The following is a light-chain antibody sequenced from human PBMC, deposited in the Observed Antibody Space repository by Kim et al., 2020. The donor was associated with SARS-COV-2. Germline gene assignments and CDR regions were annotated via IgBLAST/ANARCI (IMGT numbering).Light chain of an antibody. Sequence: VTISCTGRSSEIRAGDDVHWYQHLPGTAPKLLIYSNSDRPSGVPDRFSGSKSGTSASLAITVLQAEDEADYYCQSYDSSLSGYWVFGGGTQLTVL. J-gene: IGLJ3*02. CDR1: SSEIRAGDD. V-gene: IGLV1-40*01. CDR2: SNS. CDR3: QSYDSSLSGYWV.